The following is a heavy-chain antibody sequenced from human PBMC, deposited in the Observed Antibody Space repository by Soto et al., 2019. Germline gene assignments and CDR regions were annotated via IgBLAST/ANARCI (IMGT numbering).Heavy chain of an antibody. Sequence: EVQLLESGGGLVQPGGSLRLSCAASGFTFSSYAMSWVRQAPGKGLEWVSVISGSGDSTYYADSVRGRFTISSDNSKNTLYLQMNSLRAEDTAVYNCAKDRDGAAAGPTKFYGMDVWGQGTTVTVSS. V-gene: IGHV3-23*01. CDR3: AKDRDGAAAGPTKFYGMDV. J-gene: IGHJ6*02. CDR1: GFTFSSYA. CDR2: ISGSGDST. D-gene: IGHD6-13*01.